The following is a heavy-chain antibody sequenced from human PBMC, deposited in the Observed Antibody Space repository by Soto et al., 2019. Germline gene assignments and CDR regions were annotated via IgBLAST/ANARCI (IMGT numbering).Heavy chain of an antibody. D-gene: IGHD2-15*01. CDR3: AKAAGYCGGGSGNAFYYYYGMDV. V-gene: IGHV3-30*18. J-gene: IGHJ6*04. Sequence: PGGSLRLSCAASGFTFSSYGMHWVRQAPGKGLEWVAVISYDGSNKYYADSVKGRFTISRDNSKNTLYLQMNSLRAEDTAVYYCAKAAGYCGGGSGNAFYYYYGMDVWGKGTTVTVPS. CDR2: ISYDGSNK. CDR1: GFTFSSYG.